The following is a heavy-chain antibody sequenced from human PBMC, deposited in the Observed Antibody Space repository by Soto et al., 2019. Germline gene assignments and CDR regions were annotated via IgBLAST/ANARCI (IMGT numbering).Heavy chain of an antibody. Sequence: EVQLVQSGAEVKKPGESLTISCKGSGYYFPSYWIGWVRQMPGKGLEWMGIFYPGDSDTRYSPSFHGQVTISADRSISTACLQWSSLKPSDTAMYYCARQGNGAEGFDYWGQGTLVTVSS. CDR1: GYYFPSYW. CDR3: ARQGNGAEGFDY. J-gene: IGHJ4*02. V-gene: IGHV5-51*01. D-gene: IGHD4-17*01. CDR2: FYPGDSDT.